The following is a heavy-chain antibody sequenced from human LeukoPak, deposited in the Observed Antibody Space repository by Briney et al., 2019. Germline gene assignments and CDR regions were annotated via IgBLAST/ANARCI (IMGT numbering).Heavy chain of an antibody. Sequence: GASVKVSCKASGGTFSSYAISWVRQAPGQGLEWMGGIIPIFGTANYAQKFQGRVTITTDESTSTAYMELSSLRSEDTAVYYCARGQAGRVVRAPYYYYMDVWAKGPRSPSP. CDR2: IIPIFGTA. CDR1: GGTFSSYA. CDR3: ARGQAGRVVRAPYYYYMDV. D-gene: IGHD3-10*01. V-gene: IGHV1-69*05. J-gene: IGHJ6*03.